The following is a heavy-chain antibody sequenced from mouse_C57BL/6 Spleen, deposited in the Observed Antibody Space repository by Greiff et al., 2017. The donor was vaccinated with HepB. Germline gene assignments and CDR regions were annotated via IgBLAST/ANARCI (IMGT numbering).Heavy chain of an antibody. CDR2: IDPSDSYT. Sequence: QVQLQQPGAELVRPGTSVKLSCKASGYTFTSYWMHWVKQRPGQGLEWIGVIDPSDSYTNYNQKFKGKATLTVDTSSSTAYMQLSSLTSEDSAVYYCARVGGLRRDYAMDYWGQGTSVTVSS. CDR1: GYTFTSYW. CDR3: ARVGGLRRDYAMDY. D-gene: IGHD2-4*01. J-gene: IGHJ4*01. V-gene: IGHV1-59*01.